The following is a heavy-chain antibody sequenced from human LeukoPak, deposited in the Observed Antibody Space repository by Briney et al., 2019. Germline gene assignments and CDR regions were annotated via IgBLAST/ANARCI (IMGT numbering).Heavy chain of an antibody. CDR1: GFTFSSYG. CDR2: ISYDGSNK. D-gene: IGHD6-19*01. V-gene: IGHV3-30*03. Sequence: PGGSLRLSCAASGFTFSSYGMPWVRQAPGKGLEWVAVISYDGSNKYYADSVKGRFTISRDNSKNTLYLQMNNLRAEDTAVYYCARIAVTGFWYFDLWGRGTLVTVSS. CDR3: ARIAVTGFWYFDL. J-gene: IGHJ2*01.